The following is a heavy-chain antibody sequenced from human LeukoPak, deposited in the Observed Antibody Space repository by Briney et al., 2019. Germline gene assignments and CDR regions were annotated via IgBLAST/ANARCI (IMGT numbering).Heavy chain of an antibody. CDR2: IYYSGST. CDR3: ARTSTLPTIAS. CDR1: GGSISSSSYY. J-gene: IGHJ4*02. D-gene: IGHD5-24*01. Sequence: SETLSLTCTVSGGSISSSSYYWGWIRQPPGKGLEWIGSIYYSGSTYYSPSLKSRVTMSVDTSKNQFSLRLSSVTAADTAVYYCARTSTLPTIASWGQGTLVTVSS. V-gene: IGHV4-39*07.